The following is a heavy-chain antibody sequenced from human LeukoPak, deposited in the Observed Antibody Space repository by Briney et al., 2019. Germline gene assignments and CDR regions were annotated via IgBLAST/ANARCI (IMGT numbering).Heavy chain of an antibody. Sequence: PGGSPRLSCAASGFTFSSYEMNWVRQAPGKGLEWVSYISSTGSTTYYADSVKGRFTISRDNSKNTLYLQMNYLRAEDTALYYCAKNIAAPTTPFDYWGQGTLVTVSS. CDR1: GFTFSSYE. D-gene: IGHD6-13*01. V-gene: IGHV3-48*03. CDR2: ISSTGSTT. CDR3: AKNIAAPTTPFDY. J-gene: IGHJ4*02.